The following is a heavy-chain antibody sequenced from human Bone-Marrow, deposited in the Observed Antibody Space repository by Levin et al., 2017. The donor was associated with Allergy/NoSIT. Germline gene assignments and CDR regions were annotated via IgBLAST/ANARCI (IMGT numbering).Heavy chain of an antibody. CDR1: GFIFNRYA. CDR3: AKAPYTSGWYFQSDY. D-gene: IGHD6-19*01. J-gene: IGHJ4*02. V-gene: IGHV3-23*01. Sequence: GGSLRLSCVASGFIFNRYAMSWVRQAPGKWLEWVSLTSGGGDTTYYADSVKGRFTVYRDNSKNTLYLQMNSLRADDTAVYYCAKAPYTSGWYFQSDYWGQGTLVTVSS. CDR2: TSGGGDTT.